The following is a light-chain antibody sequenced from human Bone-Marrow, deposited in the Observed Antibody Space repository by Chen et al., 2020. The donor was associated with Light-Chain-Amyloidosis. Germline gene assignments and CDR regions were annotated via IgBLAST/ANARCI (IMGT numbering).Light chain of an antibody. CDR1: QTISSNY. CDR2: GSS. Sequence: EIVLTQSPGTLSLSPGEGANLPCRASQTISSNYLTWYQQKFCQAPRLLIYGSSSRATGIPDRFTGSGSGTDFTLTINRLGPEDFAMYYCQQYGTSPLTFGGGTKVEIK. V-gene: IGKV3-20*01. J-gene: IGKJ4*01. CDR3: QQYGTSPLT.